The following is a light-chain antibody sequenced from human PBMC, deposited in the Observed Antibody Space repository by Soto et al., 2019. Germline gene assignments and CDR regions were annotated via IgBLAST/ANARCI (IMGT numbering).Light chain of an antibody. Sequence: EIVLTQSPATLSLSPGERATLSCRASQSVSSYLAWYQQKPGQAPRLLIYDASNRATGIPARFSGSGSGTDFTLTISSLEPEDFAVYYCQQHRNWPLTFGGGTKVDIK. J-gene: IGKJ4*01. V-gene: IGKV3-11*01. CDR2: DAS. CDR3: QQHRNWPLT. CDR1: QSVSSY.